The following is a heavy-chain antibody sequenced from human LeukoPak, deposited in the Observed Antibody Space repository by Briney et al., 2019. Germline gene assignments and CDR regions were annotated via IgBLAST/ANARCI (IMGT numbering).Heavy chain of an antibody. V-gene: IGHV1-46*01. CDR1: AYTFTGYY. D-gene: IGHD5-24*01. CDR3: AREIDRDDYNRFFDY. CDR2: IYPRDGST. Sequence: ASVKVSCKASAYTFTGYYMHWVRQAPGQGLEWMGMIYPRDGSTSYAQKFQGRVTITRDTSANTAYMEMSSLRSEDTAVYYCAREIDRDDYNRFFDYWGQGTLVSVSS. J-gene: IGHJ4*02.